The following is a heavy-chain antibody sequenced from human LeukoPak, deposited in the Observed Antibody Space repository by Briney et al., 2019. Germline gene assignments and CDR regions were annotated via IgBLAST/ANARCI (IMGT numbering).Heavy chain of an antibody. V-gene: IGHV3-48*03. CDR3: AKDREIAVAGTCDY. D-gene: IGHD6-19*01. J-gene: IGHJ4*02. Sequence: PGASLRLSCAASGFIFSNYEMNWVRQAPGKGLEWISYISSTSSPIYYADSVKGRFTISRDNSKNTLYLQMNSLRAEDTAVYYCAKDREIAVAGTCDYWGQGTLVTVSS. CDR2: ISSTSSPI. CDR1: GFIFSNYE.